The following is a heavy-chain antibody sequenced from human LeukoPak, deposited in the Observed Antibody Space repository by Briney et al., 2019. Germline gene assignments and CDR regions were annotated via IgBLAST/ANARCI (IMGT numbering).Heavy chain of an antibody. CDR2: MNPVSGNA. D-gene: IGHD6-13*01. CDR3: ARAPMGAAALY. Sequence: ASVKVSCKASGYTFTNFDINWVRQAPGQGLEWMGWMNPVSGNAGSAQKFQGRVTLTRDTSISTAYMELSSLRSDGTAFYYCARAPMGAAALYWGQGTLVTVSS. J-gene: IGHJ4*02. V-gene: IGHV1-8*01. CDR1: GYTFTNFD.